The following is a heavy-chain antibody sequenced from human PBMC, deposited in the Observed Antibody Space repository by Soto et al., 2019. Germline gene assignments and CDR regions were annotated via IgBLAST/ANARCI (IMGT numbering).Heavy chain of an antibody. CDR3: WSLAGLATISCGFAY. J-gene: IGHJ4*02. CDR1: GGSVSSSSYY. CDR2: VYYSGST. Sequence: PSETLSLTCTVSGGSVSSSSYYWGWVRQPPGKGLEWIGSVYYSGSTYYNPSLESRVTISVDKSKNQFSLKLMSLSAAETADYSFWSLAGLATISCGFAYWGQGAQVTVSS. D-gene: IGHD5-12*01. V-gene: IGHV4-39*01.